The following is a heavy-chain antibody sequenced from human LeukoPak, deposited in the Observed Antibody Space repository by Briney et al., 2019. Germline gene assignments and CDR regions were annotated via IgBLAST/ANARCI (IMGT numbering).Heavy chain of an antibody. J-gene: IGHJ4*02. Sequence: ASVRVSCKASGYTFTSYGISWVRQAPGQGLEWMGWISTYNGNTNYAQKLQGRVTMTTDTSTSTAYMELRSLRSDDTAVYYCARDGAARPVGNFDYWGQGTLVTVSS. V-gene: IGHV1-18*01. D-gene: IGHD6-6*01. CDR2: ISTYNGNT. CDR1: GYTFTSYG. CDR3: ARDGAARPVGNFDY.